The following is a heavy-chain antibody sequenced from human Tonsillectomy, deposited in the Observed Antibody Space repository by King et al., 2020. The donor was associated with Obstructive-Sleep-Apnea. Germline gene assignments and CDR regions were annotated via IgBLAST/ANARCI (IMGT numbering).Heavy chain of an antibody. Sequence: VQLVESGGGLVQPGGSLRLSCAASGFSFSGQAMTWVLQGPGKGLEWLSSISGSAASTYYADSVKGRFTISRDNSKNTLYLQMNGLRAEDTAVYYCANLGYGADYWGQGTLVTVSS. V-gene: IGHV3-23*04. CDR2: ISGSAAST. CDR1: GFSFSGQA. CDR3: ANLGYGADY. D-gene: IGHD2-15*01. J-gene: IGHJ4*02.